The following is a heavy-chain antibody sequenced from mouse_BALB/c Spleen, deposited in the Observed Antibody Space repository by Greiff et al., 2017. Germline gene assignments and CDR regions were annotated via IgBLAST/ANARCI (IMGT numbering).Heavy chain of an antibody. J-gene: IGHJ4*01. CDR2: INPYNDGT. V-gene: IGHV1-14*01. CDR1: GYTFTSYV. CDR3: ARGIYDGYYGDYYAMDY. Sequence: VLLKQSGPELVKPGASVKMSCKASGYTFTSYVMHWVKQKPGQGLEWIGYINPYNDGTKYNEKFKGKATLTSDKSSSTAYMELSSLTSEDSAVYYCARGIYDGYYGDYYAMDYWGQGTSVTVSS. D-gene: IGHD2-3*01.